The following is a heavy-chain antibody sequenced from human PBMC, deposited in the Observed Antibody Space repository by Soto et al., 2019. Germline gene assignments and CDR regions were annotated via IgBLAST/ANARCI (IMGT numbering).Heavy chain of an antibody. Sequence: QVQLQQWGAGLLKPSETLSLTCAVYGGSFSGYYWSWIRQPPGKGLEWIGEINHSGSTNYNPSLKRRVTISVDTSKNQFSLKLSSVTAADTAVYYCARAPYSSSWYATRYFQHWGQGTLVTVSS. D-gene: IGHD6-13*01. J-gene: IGHJ1*01. CDR3: ARAPYSSSWYATRYFQH. CDR2: INHSGST. V-gene: IGHV4-34*01. CDR1: GGSFSGYY.